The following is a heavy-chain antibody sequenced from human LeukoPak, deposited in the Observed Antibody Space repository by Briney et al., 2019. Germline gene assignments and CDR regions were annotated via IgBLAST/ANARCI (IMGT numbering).Heavy chain of an antibody. V-gene: IGHV3-23*01. CDR2: ISGSGGST. J-gene: IGHJ3*02. Sequence: GGSLRLSCAASGFTFSSYAMSWVRQAPGKGLEWVSAISGSGGSTYYADSVKGRFTISRDNSKNTLYLQMNSLRAEDTAVYYCAKEQYYDSSGYYYGDAFDIWGQGTVVTVSS. D-gene: IGHD3-22*01. CDR3: AKEQYYDSSGYYYGDAFDI. CDR1: GFTFSSYA.